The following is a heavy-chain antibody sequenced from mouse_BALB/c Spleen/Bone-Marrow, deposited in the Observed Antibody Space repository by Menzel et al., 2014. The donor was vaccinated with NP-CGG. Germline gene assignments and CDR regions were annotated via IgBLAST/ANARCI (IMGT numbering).Heavy chain of an antibody. Sequence: EVKVVESGGGLLKPGGSLKLSCAASGFTFSSYAMSWVRQTPEKRLEWVASISSRGSTYYPDSVKGRFTISRDNARNILYLQMSSLRSEDTAMYCCASLTTVRWYFDVWGAGATVTVSS. D-gene: IGHD1-1*01. CDR1: GFTFSSYA. CDR3: ASLTTVRWYFDV. CDR2: ISSRGST. J-gene: IGHJ1*01. V-gene: IGHV5-6-5*01.